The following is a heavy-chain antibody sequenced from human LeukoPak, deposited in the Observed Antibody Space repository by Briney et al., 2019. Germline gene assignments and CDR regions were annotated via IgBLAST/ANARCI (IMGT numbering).Heavy chain of an antibody. CDR2: IWYDGSNK. J-gene: IGHJ4*02. CDR1: GFTFSSYG. D-gene: IGHD5-12*01. CDR3: ARKGGSQYLDY. Sequence: GGSLRLSCAASGFTFSSYGMHWVRQAPGKGLEWVAVIWYDGSNKYYADSVKGRFTISRDNSKNTLYMQMNSLRAEDTAVYYCARKGGSQYLDYCGQGTLVTVSS. V-gene: IGHV3-33*01.